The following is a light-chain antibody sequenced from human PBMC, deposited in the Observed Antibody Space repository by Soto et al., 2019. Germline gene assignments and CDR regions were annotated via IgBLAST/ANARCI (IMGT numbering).Light chain of an antibody. CDR2: EGN. CDR1: TSDVGSYKF. CDR3: CSYAGSSTFV. V-gene: IGLV2-23*03. Sequence: QSALTQPASVSGSPGQSITISCTGTTSDVGSYKFVSWYQHHPGKAPKLMIYEGNKRPSGVSNRFSGSKSGNTASLTISGLQAEDEADYYCCSYAGSSTFVFGGGTKLTVL. J-gene: IGLJ2*01.